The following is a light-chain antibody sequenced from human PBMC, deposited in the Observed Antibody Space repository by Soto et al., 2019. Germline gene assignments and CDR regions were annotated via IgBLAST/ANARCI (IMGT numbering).Light chain of an antibody. CDR3: QQYNNWTRN. CDR2: GAS. J-gene: IGKJ1*01. CDR1: QSVSSN. Sequence: EIVMTQSPATLSVSPGERATLSCRASQSVSSNLAWYQQKPGQAPRLLSYGASTRATGIPARFSGSGSGTEFTLTISSLQSEDFAVYYCQQYNNWTRNFGQATKVEIK. V-gene: IGKV3-15*01.